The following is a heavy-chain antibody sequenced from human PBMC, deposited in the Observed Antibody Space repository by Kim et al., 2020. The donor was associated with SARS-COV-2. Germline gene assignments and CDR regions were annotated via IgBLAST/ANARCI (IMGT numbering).Heavy chain of an antibody. CDR2: IWYDGSNK. V-gene: IGHV3-33*01. J-gene: IGHJ6*02. CDR3: SRGGYCSNRCYYYGMDV. Sequence: GGSLRLSCAASGFTFSSYGMHWVRQAPGKGLEWVAVIWYDGSNKYYADSVKGRFTISRDNSKNTLYLQMNSLRAEDTAVYYCSRGGYCSNRCYYYGMDVWGQETTVTVSS. D-gene: IGHD2-8*01. CDR1: GFTFSSYG.